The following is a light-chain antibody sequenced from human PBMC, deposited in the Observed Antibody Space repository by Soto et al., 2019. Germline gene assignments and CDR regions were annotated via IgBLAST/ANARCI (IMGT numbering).Light chain of an antibody. CDR2: YDS. J-gene: IGLJ1*01. V-gene: IGLV3-21*04. CDR1: NIGSKS. CDR3: QVWDSSSDHLYV. Sequence: SYELTQPPSVSVAPGKTARITCGGNNIGSKSVHWYQQKPGQAPVLVIYYDSDRPSGIPERCSGSNSGNTATLTIRRVEAGDEADYYCQVWDSSSDHLYVFGTGTKLTVL.